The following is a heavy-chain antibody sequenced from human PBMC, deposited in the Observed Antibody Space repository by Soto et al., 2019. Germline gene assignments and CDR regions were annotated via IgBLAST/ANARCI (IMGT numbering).Heavy chain of an antibody. CDR1: GGSISSSSYY. J-gene: IGHJ4*02. Sequence: SETLSLTCTVSGGSISSSSYYWGWIRQPPGKGLEWIGSIYYSGSTYYNPSLKSRVTISVDTSKNQFSLKLSSVTAADTAVYYCASPIVVVPAANSTHMGYWGQGTLVTVSS. CDR3: ASPIVVVPAANSTHMGY. V-gene: IGHV4-39*01. D-gene: IGHD2-2*01. CDR2: IYYSGST.